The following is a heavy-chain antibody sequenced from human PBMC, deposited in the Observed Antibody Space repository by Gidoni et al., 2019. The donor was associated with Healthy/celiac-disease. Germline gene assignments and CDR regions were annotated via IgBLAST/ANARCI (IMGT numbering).Heavy chain of an antibody. CDR2: IIPIFGTA. D-gene: IGHD2-15*01. V-gene: IGHV1-69*01. J-gene: IGHJ4*02. Sequence: QVQLVQSGAEVKKPGSSVKVSYKASGGTFSSYAISWVRPAPGQGLEWMGGIIPIFGTANYAQKFQGRVTITADESTSTAYMELSSLRSEDTAVYYCARERCSGGNCYSCFDYWGQGTLVTVSS. CDR1: GGTFSSYA. CDR3: ARERCSGGNCYSCFDY.